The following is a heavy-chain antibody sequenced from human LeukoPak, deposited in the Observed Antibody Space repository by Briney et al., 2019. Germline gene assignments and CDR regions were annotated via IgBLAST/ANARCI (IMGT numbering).Heavy chain of an antibody. D-gene: IGHD1-26*01. V-gene: IGHV3-30-3*01. J-gene: IGHJ4*02. Sequence: PGRSLRLSCAASGFTFSSYAMHWVRQAPGKGLEWVTVISYDGSNKYYADSVKGRFTISRDNSKNTLYLQMNSLRAEDTAVYYCVSEYSGSFHWGQGTLVTVSS. CDR3: VSEYSGSFH. CDR2: ISYDGSNK. CDR1: GFTFSSYA.